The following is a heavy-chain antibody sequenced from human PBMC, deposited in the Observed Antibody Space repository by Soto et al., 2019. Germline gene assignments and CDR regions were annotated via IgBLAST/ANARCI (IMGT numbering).Heavy chain of an antibody. J-gene: IGHJ4*02. Sequence: EVQLLESGGGLVQPGGSLTLSCTASGFTFSTYAMSWVRQGPGKGLEWVSAISGSGGSTYYADSVKGRFTISRDNSKNTLYLQMNSLRAEDTAVYYCAKGGAAAGTGRYLDYWGQGTLVTVSS. CDR2: ISGSGGST. V-gene: IGHV3-23*01. CDR1: GFTFSTYA. CDR3: AKGGAAAGTGRYLDY. D-gene: IGHD6-13*01.